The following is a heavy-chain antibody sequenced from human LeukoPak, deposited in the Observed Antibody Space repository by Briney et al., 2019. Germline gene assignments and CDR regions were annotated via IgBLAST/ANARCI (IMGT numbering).Heavy chain of an antibody. CDR1: GVAFSPHW. D-gene: IGHD7-27*01. J-gene: IGHJ4*02. CDR2: INQDGTQK. Sequence: PGGSLRLSCVGSGVAFSPHWMIWVRQAPGKGLEWVAIINQDGTQKYYVDSVEGRFTISRDNARNSVYLQMTSLGAEDTAVYYCTTGEVDHWGQGTHVTVSS. V-gene: IGHV3-7*01. CDR3: TTGEVDH.